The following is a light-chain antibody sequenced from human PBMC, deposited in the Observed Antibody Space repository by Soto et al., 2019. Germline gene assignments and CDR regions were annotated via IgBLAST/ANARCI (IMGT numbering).Light chain of an antibody. CDR2: GAS. Sequence: EIVLTQSPGTLSLSPGERATLSCRASQSVSSSFLAWCQQKPGQAPRLLIYGASNRATGIPDRFSGSGSGTDFTLTISRLEPEDFAVYYCQQYVTSTWAFGQGTKVAIE. CDR1: QSVSSSF. J-gene: IGKJ1*01. V-gene: IGKV3-20*01. CDR3: QQYVTSTWA.